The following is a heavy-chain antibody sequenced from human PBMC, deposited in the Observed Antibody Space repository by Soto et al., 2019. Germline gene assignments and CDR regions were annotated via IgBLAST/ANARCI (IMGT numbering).Heavy chain of an antibody. CDR2: IHYGGAT. CDR1: GGSISHSY. D-gene: IGHD6-13*01. J-gene: IGHJ4*02. V-gene: IGHV4-59*08. CDR3: AMLYNSTDWTDFDC. Sequence: QELLQESGPGLVKPSETLSLTCTVSGGSISHSYWSWLRLSPGKGLEWIGYIHYGGATTYNPSLKSRATIARGTPRKEFYLTLRSVTAADTALYFGAMLYNSTDWTDFDCWGQGTRVTVSS.